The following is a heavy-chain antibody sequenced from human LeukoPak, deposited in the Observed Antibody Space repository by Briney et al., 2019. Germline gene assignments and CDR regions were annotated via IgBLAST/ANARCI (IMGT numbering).Heavy chain of an antibody. CDR3: ARASTVRYYYYYYMDV. D-gene: IGHD4-11*01. CDR2: INSDGSST. J-gene: IGHJ6*03. CDR1: GFTFSSYW. V-gene: IGHV3-74*01. Sequence: GGSLRLSCAASGFTFSSYWMHWVRQAPGKGLVWVSRINSDGSSTSYADSVKGRFTISRDNAKNTLYLQMNSLRAEDTAVYYCARASTVRYYYYYYMDVWGKGTTVTVSS.